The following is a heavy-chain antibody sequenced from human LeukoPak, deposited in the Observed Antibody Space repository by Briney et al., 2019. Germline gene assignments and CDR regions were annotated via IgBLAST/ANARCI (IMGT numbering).Heavy chain of an antibody. Sequence: GGSLRLSCAASGFTFSSYEMNWVRQAPGKGLEWVSYISSSGSTIYYADSVKGRFTISRDNAKNSLYLQMNSLRAEDTAVYYCARVRMATLYFDYWGQGTLVTVSS. CDR1: GFTFSSYE. D-gene: IGHD5-24*01. V-gene: IGHV3-48*03. J-gene: IGHJ4*02. CDR2: ISSSGSTI. CDR3: ARVRMATLYFDY.